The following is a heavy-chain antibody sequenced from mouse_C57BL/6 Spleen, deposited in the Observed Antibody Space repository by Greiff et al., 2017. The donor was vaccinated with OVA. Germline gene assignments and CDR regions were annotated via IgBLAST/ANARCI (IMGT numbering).Heavy chain of an antibody. CDR2: INPNNGGT. D-gene: IGHD1-1*02. V-gene: IGHV1-22*01. Sequence: EVKLMESGPELVKPGASVKMSCKASGYTFTDYNMHWVKQSHGKSLEWIGYINPNNGGTSYNQKFKGKATLTVNKSSSTAYMELRSLTSEDSAVYYCARGRDYGYFDYWGQGTTLTVSS. J-gene: IGHJ2*01. CDR3: ARGRDYGYFDY. CDR1: GYTFTDYN.